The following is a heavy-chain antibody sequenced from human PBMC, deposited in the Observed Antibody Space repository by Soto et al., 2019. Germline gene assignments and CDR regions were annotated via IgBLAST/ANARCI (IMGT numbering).Heavy chain of an antibody. CDR1: GYSISSGYY. V-gene: IGHV4-38-2*01. CDR2: IYHSGST. J-gene: IGHJ5*02. D-gene: IGHD2-8*01. Sequence: KTSETLSLTCAVSGYSISSGYYWGWIRQPPGKGLEWIGSIYHSGSTYYTPSLKSRVTISVDTSKNQFSLKLSSVTAADTAVYYCARQGGVLMVYAIEGNWFDPWGQGTLVTVSS. CDR3: ARQGGVLMVYAIEGNWFDP.